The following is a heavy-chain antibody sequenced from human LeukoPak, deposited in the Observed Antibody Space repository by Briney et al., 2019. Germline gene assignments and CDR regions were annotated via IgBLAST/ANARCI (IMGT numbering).Heavy chain of an antibody. V-gene: IGHV4-39*07. Sequence: SETLSLTCTVSGGSISSSSYYWGWIRQPPGKGREWIGSIYYSGSTYYNPSLKSRVTISVDTSKNQFSLKLSSVTAADTGVYYCARGKRVWETKSGAFDIWGQGTMVTVSS. J-gene: IGHJ3*02. CDR2: IYYSGST. CDR3: ARGKRVWETKSGAFDI. D-gene: IGHD1-26*01. CDR1: GGSISSSSYY.